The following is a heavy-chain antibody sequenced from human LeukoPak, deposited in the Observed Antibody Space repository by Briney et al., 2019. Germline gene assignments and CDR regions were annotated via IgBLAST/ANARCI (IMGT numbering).Heavy chain of an antibody. CDR1: GGSISSSNW. D-gene: IGHD6-13*01. CDR2: IYHSGST. Sequence: SGTLSLTCAVSGGSISSSNWWSWVRQPPGKGLAWLGEIYHSGSTNYNPSLKSRVTISVDKSKNQFSLKLSSVTAADTAVYYCARSIAAAGIYYFDYWGQGTLVTVSS. CDR3: ARSIAAAGIYYFDY. V-gene: IGHV4-4*02. J-gene: IGHJ4*02.